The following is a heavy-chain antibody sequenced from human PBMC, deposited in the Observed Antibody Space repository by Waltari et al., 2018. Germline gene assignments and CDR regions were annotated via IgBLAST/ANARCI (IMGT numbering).Heavy chain of an antibody. Sequence: LVESGGDVVQSGRSLRLSCPSSRSAFNNDIMHWFRQAPGKGLEWVSAMSFDGYSKYYADSVRGRFTISRDDSLKTVYLQLDSLRLEDTAIYYCAREGYTSGRAGNFDYWGQGTLVTVSS. CDR3: AREGYTSGRAGNFDY. CDR2: MSFDGYSK. J-gene: IGHJ4*02. D-gene: IGHD2-15*01. CDR1: RSAFNNDI. V-gene: IGHV3-30-3*01.